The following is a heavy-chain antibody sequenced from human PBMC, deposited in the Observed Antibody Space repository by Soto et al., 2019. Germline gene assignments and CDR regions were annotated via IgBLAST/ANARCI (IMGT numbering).Heavy chain of an antibody. CDR3: ANDQPSRQGSFDS. Sequence: GGSLRLSCAASGVTFSSYGMHWVRQAPGKGLEGVAVISYDVSNKYYADSEKGRFTISRDNSKNTLFLQMNSLRADDTAVCYRANDQPSRQGSFDSCGRGT. CDR1: GVTFSSYG. J-gene: IGHJ4*02. CDR2: ISYDVSNK. V-gene: IGHV3-30*18.